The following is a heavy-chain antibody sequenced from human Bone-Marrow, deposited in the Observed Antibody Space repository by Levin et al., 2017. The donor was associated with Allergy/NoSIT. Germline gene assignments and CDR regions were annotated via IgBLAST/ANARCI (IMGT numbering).Heavy chain of an antibody. CDR2: IYHTGDT. J-gene: IGHJ6*02. CDR3: ARDRVIVGTTNYDYGMDV. V-gene: IGHV4-59*01. CDR1: GGSISSYY. Sequence: SETLSLTCTVSGGSISSYYWSWIRQPPGKGLEWIGYIYHTGDTKYSPSLKSRVTISVDTSKNQFSLKLSSVTAADTAVYHCARDRVIVGTTNYDYGMDVWGQGTTVTVSS. D-gene: IGHD1-26*01.